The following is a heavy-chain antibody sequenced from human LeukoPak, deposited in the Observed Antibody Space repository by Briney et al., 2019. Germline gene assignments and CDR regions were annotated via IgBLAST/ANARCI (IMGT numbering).Heavy chain of an antibody. D-gene: IGHD2-15*01. Sequence: SETLSLTCAVYGGSFSGYYWSWIRQPPGKGLEWIGEINHSGSTNYNPSLKSRVTISVDTSKNQFSLKLSSVTAADTAVYYCARGRDRRWYSCNFDYWGQGTLVTVSS. CDR3: ARGRDRRWYSCNFDY. CDR1: GGSFSGYY. J-gene: IGHJ4*02. CDR2: INHSGST. V-gene: IGHV4-34*01.